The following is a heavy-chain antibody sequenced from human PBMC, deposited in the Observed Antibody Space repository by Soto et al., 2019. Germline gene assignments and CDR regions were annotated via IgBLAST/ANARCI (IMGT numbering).Heavy chain of an antibody. CDR1: GYTFTNYD. J-gene: IGHJ4*02. D-gene: IGHD1-26*01. V-gene: IGHV1-8*01. CDR3: ARFVRHQLPTIDY. CDR2: MNPTSGYT. Sequence: ASVKVSCKASGYTFTNYDINWVRQATGQGLEWLGWMNPTSGYTGYAQKFQGRVTMTGDTSISTAYMELSSLTSADTAVFYCARFVRHQLPTIDYWGQGALVTVSS.